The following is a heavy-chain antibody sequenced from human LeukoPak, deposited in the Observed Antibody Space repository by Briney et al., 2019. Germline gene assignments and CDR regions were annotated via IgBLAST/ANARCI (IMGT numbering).Heavy chain of an antibody. CDR3: ARTRDFWSGFFDC. Sequence: SETLSLTCDVSGGSITSDTYYWSWIRQPPGKGLEWIGYILHSGSTYNNPSLKSRVTISVDTSKSQFSLKLSSVTAADAAVYYCARTRDFWSGFFDCWGQGTLVTVSS. V-gene: IGHV4-30-2*01. D-gene: IGHD3-3*01. J-gene: IGHJ4*02. CDR2: ILHSGST. CDR1: GGSITSDTYY.